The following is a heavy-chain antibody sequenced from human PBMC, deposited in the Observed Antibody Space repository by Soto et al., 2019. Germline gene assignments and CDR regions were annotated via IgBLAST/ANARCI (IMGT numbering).Heavy chain of an antibody. J-gene: IGHJ4*02. V-gene: IGHV3-23*01. D-gene: IGHD6-19*01. CDR1: GFTFSNYA. Sequence: PGGSLRFSCVASGFTFSNYAMGWVRQAPGKGLEWVSAIGGGGGSTFYADSVKGRFTISRDNSKKTLYLQMNSLSAEDTAVYYCAKTAEAVAGTVYGYWGQGTLVTVSS. CDR2: IGGGGGST. CDR3: AKTAEAVAGTVYGY.